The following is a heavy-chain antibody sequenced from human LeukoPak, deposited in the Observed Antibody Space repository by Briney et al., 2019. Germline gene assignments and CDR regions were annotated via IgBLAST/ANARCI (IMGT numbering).Heavy chain of an antibody. D-gene: IGHD3-10*02. CDR3: AELGITMIGGV. Sequence: GGSLRLSCAASGFTFSTYSMNWVRQAPGKGLEWLSSISSNSRTMYYADSVKGRFTISRDNAKNSLYLQMNSLRAEDTAVYYCAELGITMIGGVWGKGTTVTISS. V-gene: IGHV3-48*01. CDR1: GFTFSTYS. J-gene: IGHJ6*04. CDR2: ISSNSRTM.